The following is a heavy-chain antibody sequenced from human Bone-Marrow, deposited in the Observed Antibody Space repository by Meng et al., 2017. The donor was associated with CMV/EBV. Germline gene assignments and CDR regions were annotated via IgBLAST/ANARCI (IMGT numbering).Heavy chain of an antibody. D-gene: IGHD4-17*01. CDR2: ITPFNGNS. Sequence: SVKVSCKASGYIFSYRYLHWVRQAPGQALEWMGWITPFNGNSNYAQKFQDRVTMTRDTSTSTVYMELSSLRSEDTAVYYCARRGDYGDLYGMAVWGQGHTVNVAS. V-gene: IGHV1-45*02. J-gene: IGHJ6*02. CDR3: ARRGDYGDLYGMAV. CDR1: GYIFSYRY.